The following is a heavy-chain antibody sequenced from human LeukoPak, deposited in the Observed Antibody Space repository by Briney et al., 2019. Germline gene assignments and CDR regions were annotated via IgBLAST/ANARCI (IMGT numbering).Heavy chain of an antibody. CDR3: ARENVDTAMAYFDY. D-gene: IGHD5-18*01. CDR1: GGSISSSSYY. Sequence: PSETLSLTCTVSGGSISSSSYYWGWIRQPPGKGLEWIGSIYYSGSTYYNPSLKSRVTISVDTSKNQFSLKLSSVTAADTAVHYCARENVDTAMAYFDYWGQGTLVTVSS. V-gene: IGHV4-39*01. J-gene: IGHJ4*02. CDR2: IYYSGST.